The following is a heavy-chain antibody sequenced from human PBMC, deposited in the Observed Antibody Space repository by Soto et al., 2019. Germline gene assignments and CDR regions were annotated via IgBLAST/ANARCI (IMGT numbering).Heavy chain of an antibody. V-gene: IGHV3-23*01. Sequence: EVQMLESGGGLVKPGGSLRLSCSVSGFSFSNYAMTWVRQAPGKGLEWVSSISGGGGGAHYADSMKGRVTISRDNSKNTLHLEMKRLRADDTAVYYCAKGSQYDILTAHQAFESWGQGTLVTVSS. D-gene: IGHD3-9*01. CDR1: GFSFSNYA. CDR3: AKGSQYDILTAHQAFES. J-gene: IGHJ4*02. CDR2: ISGGGGGA.